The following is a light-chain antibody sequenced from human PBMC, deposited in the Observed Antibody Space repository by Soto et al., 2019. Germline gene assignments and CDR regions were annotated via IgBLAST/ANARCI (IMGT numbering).Light chain of an antibody. J-gene: IGKJ5*01. V-gene: IGKV1-5*01. CDR2: DVS. Sequence: GDRVTITCRDSQTISTWMAWYQQKPGKAPKLLVYDVSSLESGVASRFSGSGSGTEFTLTITGLQLEDFATYYCQQDYSTLATFGQGTRLEIK. CDR3: QQDYSTLAT. CDR1: QTISTW.